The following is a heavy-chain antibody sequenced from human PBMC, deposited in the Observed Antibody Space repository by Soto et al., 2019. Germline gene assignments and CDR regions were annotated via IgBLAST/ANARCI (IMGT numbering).Heavy chain of an antibody. V-gene: IGHV3-7*05. CDR1: GIPFTSYW. J-gene: IGHJ4*02. CDR3: TRSTVVPAGVFDY. CDR2: INPDGRET. Sequence: PGRSLTLSCAASGIPFTSYWMTWVRQAPGKGLEWVANINPDGRETYFVDSVKGRFTISRDDSTSIAYLQMNSLKTEDTAVYYCTRSTVVPAGVFDYWGQGTLVTVSS. D-gene: IGHD2-2*01.